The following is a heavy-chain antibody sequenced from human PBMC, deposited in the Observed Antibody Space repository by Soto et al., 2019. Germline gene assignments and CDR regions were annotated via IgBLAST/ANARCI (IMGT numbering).Heavy chain of an antibody. CDR1: GFTSSSYG. V-gene: IGHV3-30*18. J-gene: IGHJ5*02. CDR2: ISYDGSNK. D-gene: IGHD3-3*01. CDR3: AKDRVTIFGVVIIGPNWFDP. Sequence: PGGSLRLSFAASGFTSSSYGMHWVRQAPGKGLEWVAVISYDGSNKYYADSVKGRFTISRDNSKNTLYLQMNSLRSEDTALYYCAKDRVTIFGVVIIGPNWFDPWGQGTLVTVSS.